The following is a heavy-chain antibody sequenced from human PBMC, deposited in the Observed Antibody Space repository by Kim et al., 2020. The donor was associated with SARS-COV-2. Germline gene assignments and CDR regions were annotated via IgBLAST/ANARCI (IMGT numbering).Heavy chain of an antibody. CDR2: IIPIVGTA. Sequence: SVKVSCKDSGGTFSSYAISWVRQAPGQGLEWMGGIIPIVGTANYAQKFQGRVTITADESTSTAYMELSSLRSEDTAVYYCARSGGRYCSSTSCYGADYWGQGPLVTVSS. CDR1: GGTFSSYA. CDR3: ARSGGRYCSSTSCYGADY. J-gene: IGHJ4*02. V-gene: IGHV1-69*13. D-gene: IGHD2-2*01.